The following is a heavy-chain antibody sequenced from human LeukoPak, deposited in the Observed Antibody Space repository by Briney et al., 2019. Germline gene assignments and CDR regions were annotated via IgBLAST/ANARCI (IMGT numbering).Heavy chain of an antibody. V-gene: IGHV4-30-4*01. D-gene: IGHD1-26*01. CDR3: ARGGGGSYYPRGAFDI. CDR1: GGSISSGDYY. CDR2: IYYSGST. Sequence: SQTLSLTCTVSGGSISSGDYYWSWIRQPPGKGLEWIGYIYYSGSTYYNPSLKSRVTMSVDTSKNQFSLKLSSVTAADTAVYYCARGGGGSYYPRGAFDIWGQGTMVTVSS. J-gene: IGHJ3*02.